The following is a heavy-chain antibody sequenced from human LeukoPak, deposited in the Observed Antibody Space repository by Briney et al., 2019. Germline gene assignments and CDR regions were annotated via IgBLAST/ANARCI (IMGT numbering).Heavy chain of an antibody. CDR2: IIPIFGTA. D-gene: IGHD2-15*01. J-gene: IGHJ5*02. CDR3: ARARDIVVVVGVTLGSWFDP. V-gene: IGHV1-69*05. Sequence: SVKVSCKASGGAFSSYALSWVRQAPGQGLEWMGGIIPIFGTANYAQKFQGRVTMTTDTSTSTAYMELRSLRSDDTAVYYCARARDIVVVVGVTLGSWFDPWGQGTLVTVSS. CDR1: GGAFSSYA.